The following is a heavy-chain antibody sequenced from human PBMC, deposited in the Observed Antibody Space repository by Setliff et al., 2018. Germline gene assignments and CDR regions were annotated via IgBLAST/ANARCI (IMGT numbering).Heavy chain of an antibody. CDR1: GYTFTGYY. D-gene: IGHD3-3*01. J-gene: IGHJ5*02. V-gene: IGHV7-4-1*02. CDR3: ARGPLHYDFWSGYYTVSWFDP. CDR2: INTNTGNP. Sequence: ASVKVSCKASGYTFTGYYMHWVRQAPGQGLEWLGWINTNTGNPTYAQGFTGRVVFSLDTSVSTAYLQISSLQAEDTALYYCARGPLHYDFWSGYYTVSWFDPWGQGTLVTVSS.